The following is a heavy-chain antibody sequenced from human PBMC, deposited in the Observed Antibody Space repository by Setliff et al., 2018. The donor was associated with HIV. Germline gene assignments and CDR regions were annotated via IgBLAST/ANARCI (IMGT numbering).Heavy chain of an antibody. CDR2: IKTKTQRGTT. CDR1: GFTFSNSW. Sequence: PGGSLRLSCAASGFTFSNSWMTWVRQAPGKGLEWVGRIKTKTQRGTTDYAAPAKGRFIISRDDSKNTLYLQMNSLRSEDTAVYYCVTGVGTSSVDYWGQGTMVTV. CDR3: VTGVGTSSVDY. D-gene: IGHD3-22*01. V-gene: IGHV3-15*01. J-gene: IGHJ4*02.